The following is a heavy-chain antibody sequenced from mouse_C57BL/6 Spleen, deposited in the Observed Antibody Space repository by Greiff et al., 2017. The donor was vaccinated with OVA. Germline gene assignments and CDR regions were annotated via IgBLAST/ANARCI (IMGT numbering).Heavy chain of an antibody. D-gene: IGHD1-1*01. V-gene: IGHV1-52*01. CDR2: IDPSDSET. Sequence: VKLQQPGAELVRPGSSVKLSCKASGYTFTSYWMHWVKQRPIQGLEWIGNIDPSDSETHYNQKFKDKATLTVDKSSSTAYMQLSSLTSEDSAVYYCAIYYYGSSPYAMDYWGQGTSVTVSA. J-gene: IGHJ4*01. CDR3: AIYYYGSSPYAMDY. CDR1: GYTFTSYW.